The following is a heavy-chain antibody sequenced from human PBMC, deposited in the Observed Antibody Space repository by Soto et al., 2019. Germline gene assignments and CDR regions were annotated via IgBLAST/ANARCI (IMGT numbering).Heavy chain of an antibody. CDR1: GFTLSGRS. V-gene: IGHV3-74*01. J-gene: IGHJ6*04. D-gene: IGHD3-10*01. Sequence: EGQLVESGGGLVQPGGSLRLSCVASGFTLSGRSMHWVRQAPGKGRVWVSGIDNAGTDSTYADSVKGRFTSSRDNAKNMLYLQMNSLRVEDTAVYYCARGWFGPDVWGKGTTVTVSS. CDR3: ARGWFGPDV. CDR2: IDNAGTDS.